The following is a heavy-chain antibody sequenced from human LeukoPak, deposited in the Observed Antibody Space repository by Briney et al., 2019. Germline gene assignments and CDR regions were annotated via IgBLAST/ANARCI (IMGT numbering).Heavy chain of an antibody. CDR3: ARDSVYYYGSGSALAYSYYGMAV. Sequence: PSETLSLTCTVSGGSVSSGSYYWSWIRQPPGKGLEWIGYIYYSGSTNYNPSLKSRVTISVDTSKNQFSLKLSSVTAADTAVYYCARDSVYYYGSGSALAYSYYGMAVWGKGTTVTVSS. CDR1: GGSVSSGSYY. V-gene: IGHV4-61*01. D-gene: IGHD3-10*01. J-gene: IGHJ6*04. CDR2: IYYSGST.